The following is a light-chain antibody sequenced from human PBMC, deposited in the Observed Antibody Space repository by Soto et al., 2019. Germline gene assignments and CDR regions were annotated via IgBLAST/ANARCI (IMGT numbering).Light chain of an antibody. V-gene: IGLV1-44*01. CDR1: SSNIARRS. J-gene: IGLJ3*02. CDR2: SSD. Sequence: QSVLTQPPSASATXXXXXXXXXSGSSSNIARRSVYCYQQLPGTAPKLLMYSSDLRPSGVPDRFSGSKSGTTASLAISGVQSEDEADYYCSTWNDSLNGWVFGGGTKLTVL. CDR3: STWNDSLNGWV.